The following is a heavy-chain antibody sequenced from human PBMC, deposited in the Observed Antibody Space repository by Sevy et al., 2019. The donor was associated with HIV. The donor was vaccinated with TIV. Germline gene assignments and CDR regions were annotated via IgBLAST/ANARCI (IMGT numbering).Heavy chain of an antibody. J-gene: IGHJ4*02. Sequence: GGSLRLSCAASDFTFTNYDMHWVRQAPGRGLDWVAVISHDERYKNYAESVKVRFTISRDNFKNTLFLQMDSLRPEDTAVYFCARLVSCGGDCYYLDSWGQGALVTVSS. CDR2: ISHDERYK. V-gene: IGHV3-30*04. CDR3: ARLVSCGGDCYYLDS. CDR1: DFTFTNYD. D-gene: IGHD2-21*02.